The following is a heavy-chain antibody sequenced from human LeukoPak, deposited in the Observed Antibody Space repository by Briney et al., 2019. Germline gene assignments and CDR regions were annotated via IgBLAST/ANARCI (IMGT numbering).Heavy chain of an antibody. CDR1: GYTLTGYW. CDR2: IYPGDSDT. D-gene: IGHD5-12*01. V-gene: IGHV5-51*01. J-gene: IGHJ5*02. Sequence: GGPLNFPGKASGYTLTGYWIGWVRQMPGKGLEWMGIIYPGDSDTRTSPSFQGQVTNSGDKSNSTAYLQWSSLKASDTAMYYWARRAVVATGFWFDPWGQGTLVTVSS. CDR3: ARRAVVATGFWFDP.